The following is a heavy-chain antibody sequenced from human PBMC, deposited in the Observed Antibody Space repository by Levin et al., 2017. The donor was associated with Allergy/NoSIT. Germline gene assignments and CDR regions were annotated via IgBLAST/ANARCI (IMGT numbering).Heavy chain of an antibody. D-gene: IGHD2-2*01. Sequence: NPSETLSLTCTVSGASLTSNIHFWSWIRQPAGKGLEWIGRLHTSGDTNYNPSLKSRVTISMDLSKKQFFLKLSSVTAADTAVYYCARGTSSTYNWLDPWGQGTLVTVSS. J-gene: IGHJ5*02. CDR3: ARGTSSTYNWLDP. CDR2: LHTSGDT. V-gene: IGHV4-61*02. CDR1: GASLTSNIHF.